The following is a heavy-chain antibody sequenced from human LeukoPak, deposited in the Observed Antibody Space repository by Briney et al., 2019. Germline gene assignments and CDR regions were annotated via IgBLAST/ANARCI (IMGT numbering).Heavy chain of an antibody. D-gene: IGHD5-12*01. CDR1: GFTFSSYA. CDR2: ISGSGGST. Sequence: PSGGSLRLSCAASGFTFSSYAMSWVRQAPGKGLEWVSAISGSGGSTYYADSVKGRFTISRDNSENTLYLQMNSLRAEDTAVYYCAKELYSGYDSSPWFDPWGQGTLVTVSS. V-gene: IGHV3-23*01. J-gene: IGHJ5*02. CDR3: AKELYSGYDSSPWFDP.